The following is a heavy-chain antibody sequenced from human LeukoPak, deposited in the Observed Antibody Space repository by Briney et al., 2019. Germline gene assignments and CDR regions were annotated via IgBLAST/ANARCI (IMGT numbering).Heavy chain of an antibody. D-gene: IGHD6-13*01. CDR3: AKPGRTAAGLFDS. V-gene: IGHV3-23*01. J-gene: IGHJ4*02. Sequence: GGSLRLSCAASGFTLKNYALSWVRQAAGKGLEWVSGFSVNGRDTYYADFVKGRFTIARDIAKNTLYLQMNSLRAEDTATYYCAKPGRTAAGLFDSWGQGTLVTVSS. CDR2: FSVNGRDT. CDR1: GFTLKNYA.